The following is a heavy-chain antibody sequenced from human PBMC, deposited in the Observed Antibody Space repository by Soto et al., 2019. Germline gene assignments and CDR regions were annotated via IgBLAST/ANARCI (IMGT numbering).Heavy chain of an antibody. D-gene: IGHD2-2*01. CDR1: GFSLSRYE. CDR2: ISPSDSAA. CDR3: ARNFKNQLPPYYYAMDV. V-gene: IGHV3-48*03. J-gene: IGHJ6*02. Sequence: GSLRLSCSASGFSLSRYEMNWVRQGPGMGLEWISYISPSDSAAYYADSVKGRFTISRDNTKNALILQMNSLRVEDTAVYYCARNFKNQLPPYYYAMDVWGQGTTVTVSS.